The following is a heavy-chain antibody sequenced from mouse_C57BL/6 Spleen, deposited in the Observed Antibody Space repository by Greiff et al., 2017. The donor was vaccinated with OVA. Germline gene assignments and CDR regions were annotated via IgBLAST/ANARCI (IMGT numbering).Heavy chain of an antibody. V-gene: IGHV1-18*01. CDR2: INPNNGGT. J-gene: IGHJ3*01. D-gene: IGHD2-4*01. CDR1: GYTFTDYN. Sequence: EVQLQQSGPELVKPGASVKIPCKASGYTFTDYNMDWVKQSHGQSLEWIGDINPNNGGTIYNQKFKGKATLTVDKSSSTAYMELRSLTSEDTAVYYCAALYYDYDGFAYWGQGTLVTVSA. CDR3: AALYYDYDGFAY.